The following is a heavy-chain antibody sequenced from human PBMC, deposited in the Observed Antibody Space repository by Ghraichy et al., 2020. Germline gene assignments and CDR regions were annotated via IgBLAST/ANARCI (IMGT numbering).Heavy chain of an antibody. Sequence: GESLNISCVASGFTFNSHWMNWVRQAPGKGLEWVAIIKPDGGEKYYVDSVKGRFTISRDNVKNSLYLQMNSLRVEDTAVYYCARDGVWSSDYWGQGTLVTVSS. V-gene: IGHV3-7*01. J-gene: IGHJ4*02. CDR2: IKPDGGEK. D-gene: IGHD3-3*01. CDR3: ARDGVWSSDY. CDR1: GFTFNSHW.